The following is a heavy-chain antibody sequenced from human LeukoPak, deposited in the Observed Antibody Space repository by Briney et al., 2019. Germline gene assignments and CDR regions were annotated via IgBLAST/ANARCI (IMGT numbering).Heavy chain of an antibody. CDR3: ARDRGSCIFDY. V-gene: IGHV6-1*01. Sequence: SQTLSLTCAISGDSVSTNSAAWSWIRQSPPRGLEWLGRTYYRSKWYNDYVVSVKSRITINPDTSKNQFSLQLNSVTPDDTAVYYCARDRGSCIFDYWGQGTLVTVSS. D-gene: IGHD1-26*01. J-gene: IGHJ4*02. CDR1: GDSVSTNSAA. CDR2: TYYRSKWYN.